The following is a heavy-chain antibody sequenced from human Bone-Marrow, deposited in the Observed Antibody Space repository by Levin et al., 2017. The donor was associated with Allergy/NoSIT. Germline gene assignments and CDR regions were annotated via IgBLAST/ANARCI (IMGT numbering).Heavy chain of an antibody. CDR3: ASLFSGWPEN. Sequence: SETLSLTCSVSGDSISGTTYYWGWIRQPPGKGLEWIGSSYYSGSSYYNPSLKNRVTISVDASKNQFSLRLRSVTAADTSTYFCASLFSGWPENWGQGTLVTVSP. J-gene: IGHJ4*02. CDR2: SYYSGSS. V-gene: IGHV4-39*07. D-gene: IGHD6-19*01. CDR1: GDSISGTTYY.